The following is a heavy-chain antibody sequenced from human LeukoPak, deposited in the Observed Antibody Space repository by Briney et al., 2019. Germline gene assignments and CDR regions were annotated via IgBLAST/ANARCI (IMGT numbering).Heavy chain of an antibody. D-gene: IGHD6-19*01. V-gene: IGHV1-8*03. Sequence: GASVKVSCKASGYTFTSYDINWVRRATGQGLEWMGWMNPNTGNTGYAHKFQGRVTITADESTSTAYMELSSLRSEDTAVYYCARAVAGPYYFDYWGQGTLVTVSS. CDR3: ARAVAGPYYFDY. J-gene: IGHJ4*02. CDR1: GYTFTSYD. CDR2: MNPNTGNT.